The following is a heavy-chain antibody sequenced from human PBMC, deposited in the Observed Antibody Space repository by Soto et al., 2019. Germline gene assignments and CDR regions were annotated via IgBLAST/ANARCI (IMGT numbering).Heavy chain of an antibody. J-gene: IGHJ3*02. Sequence: QVHLQESGPGLVKPSETLSLTCTVSGGSISSGDYYWSWIRQPPGKGLEWIAYIYSNGRPYYNPSLKSRVTISLDTSKNQFALKLNSVTAADTAVYFCAREVGQTSSSDAFDIWGQGTIVTVSS. CDR3: AREVGQTSSSDAFDI. D-gene: IGHD6-6*01. V-gene: IGHV4-30-4*01. CDR2: IYSNGRP. CDR1: GGSISSGDYY.